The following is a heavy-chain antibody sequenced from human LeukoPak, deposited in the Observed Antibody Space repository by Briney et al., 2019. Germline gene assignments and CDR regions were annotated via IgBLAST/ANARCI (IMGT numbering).Heavy chain of an antibody. CDR3: ARDDFISGVVVAANFDY. Sequence: ASVKVSCKASGYTFTGYYMHWVRQAPGQGLEWMGWINPNSGGTNYAQKFQGRVTMTRDTSISTAYMELSRLRSDDTAVYYCARDDFISGVVVAANFDYWGQGTLVTVSS. J-gene: IGHJ4*02. D-gene: IGHD2-15*01. CDR2: INPNSGGT. V-gene: IGHV1-2*02. CDR1: GYTFTGYY.